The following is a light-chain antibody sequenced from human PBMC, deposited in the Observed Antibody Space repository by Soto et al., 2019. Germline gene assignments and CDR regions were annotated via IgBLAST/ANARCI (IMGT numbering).Light chain of an antibody. CDR2: DVS. Sequence: QSALTQPASVSGSXXXSIXXXCTGNSSDVXCYSHVSWYQHHPGKAPKLMIYDVSNRPSGVSNRFSGSKSGNTASLTISGLQPEDEADYYCSSYTTSNTRQIVFGTGTKLTVL. J-gene: IGLJ1*01. CDR3: SSYTTSNTRQIV. CDR1: SSDVXCYSH. V-gene: IGLV2-14*03.